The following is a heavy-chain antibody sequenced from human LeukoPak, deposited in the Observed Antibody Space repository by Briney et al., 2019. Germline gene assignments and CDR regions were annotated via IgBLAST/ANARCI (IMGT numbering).Heavy chain of an antibody. CDR1: GFTFGSYA. CDR2: ITGSGST. V-gene: IGHV3-23*01. D-gene: IGHD3-10*01. CDR3: AKDPILLWLGYFDY. J-gene: IGHJ4*02. Sequence: GGSLRLSCAASGFTFGSYAMTWVRQAPGKGLEWVSAITGSGSTYYADSVKGRFTISRDNSKNTLYLQMNSLRAEDTAVYYCAKDPILLWLGYFDYWGQGTLVTVSS.